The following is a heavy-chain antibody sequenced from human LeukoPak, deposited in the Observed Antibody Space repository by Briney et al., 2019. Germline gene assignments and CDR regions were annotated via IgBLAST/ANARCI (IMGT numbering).Heavy chain of an antibody. Sequence: PSETLSLTCTVSGGSIRSQYWSWIRRPAGRGLEWLGRIYASGSTNYSPSLKSRVTMSLDTSKNQFSLKLFSVTAADTAVYFCARDVSSWPFFDSWGQGTQVTVSS. CDR2: IYASGST. J-gene: IGHJ4*02. CDR3: ARDVSSWPFFDS. V-gene: IGHV4-4*07. D-gene: IGHD6-13*01. CDR1: GGSIRSQY.